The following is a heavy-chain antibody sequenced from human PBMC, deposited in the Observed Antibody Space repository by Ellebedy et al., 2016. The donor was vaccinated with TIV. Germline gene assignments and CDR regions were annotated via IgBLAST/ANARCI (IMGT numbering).Heavy chain of an antibody. J-gene: IGHJ5*01. V-gene: IGHV1-69*13. CDR3: ARMGGYHYVNWFDS. Sequence: SVKVSCKASGGTFNSNAINWVRQAPGQGLEWMRGIMGMFRTIHYAQKFQGRVTITADEFMSTAYMELSSLRSEDTAVYYCARMGGYHYVNWFDSWGQGTLVTVSS. D-gene: IGHD3-16*01. CDR2: IMGMFRTI. CDR1: GGTFNSNA.